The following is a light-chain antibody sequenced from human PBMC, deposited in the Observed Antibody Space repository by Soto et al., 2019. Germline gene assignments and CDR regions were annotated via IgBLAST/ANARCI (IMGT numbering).Light chain of an antibody. Sequence: DIQMTQSPSSLSASVGDRVTITCQASQDIRQNLNWYQQKPGKVPKLPIHDASNVETGVPSRFSGSGSGTDFTFTISSLQAEDFATYYCQQYEGVPLITFGPGTKVDMK. V-gene: IGKV1-33*01. J-gene: IGKJ3*01. CDR1: QDIRQN. CDR2: DAS. CDR3: QQYEGVPLIT.